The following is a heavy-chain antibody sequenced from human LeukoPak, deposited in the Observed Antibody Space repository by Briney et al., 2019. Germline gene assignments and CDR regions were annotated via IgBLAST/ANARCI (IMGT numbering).Heavy chain of an antibody. Sequence: SPTLSLTCAVSSASVTSHYWASIRQPAGKGLEWLGRVHFSGSTNYNASLRSRVAIFLDKYKNELSLTLKSVSAADTAVYYCTRDESSRDDSGGYHYWGRGVLVSVS. V-gene: IGHV4-4*07. CDR1: SASVTSHY. CDR3: TRDESSRDDSGGYHY. CDR2: VHFSGST. J-gene: IGHJ4*02. D-gene: IGHD3-22*01.